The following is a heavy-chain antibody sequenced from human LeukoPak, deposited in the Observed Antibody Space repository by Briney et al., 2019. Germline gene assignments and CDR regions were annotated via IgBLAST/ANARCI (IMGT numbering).Heavy chain of an antibody. CDR3: ASAWGTYGGGDCNTNAFDV. J-gene: IGHJ3*01. Sequence: PSETLSLTCTVSGGSLSNYYWSWIRQPPGKGLEWIGYIYYSGSTNYNPSLTSRVTISVDTSKNQFSLKLTSVTAADTAVYYCASAWGTYGGGDCNTNAFDVWGQGTMVTVSS. CDR2: IYYSGST. D-gene: IGHD2-21*02. V-gene: IGHV4-59*01. CDR1: GGSLSNYY.